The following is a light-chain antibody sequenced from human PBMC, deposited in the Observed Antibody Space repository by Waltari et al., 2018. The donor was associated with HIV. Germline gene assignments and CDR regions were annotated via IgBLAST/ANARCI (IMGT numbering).Light chain of an antibody. CDR2: GDS. J-gene: IGLJ2*01. Sequence: QSVLTQPPSVSGAPGQRVTISCTGSSSNIGAGFGVHWYQQLPGTAPKLLIYGDSKRPSGVPDRFSGSKSGTSASLAITGLQSEDEADYYGQSDDSSLSTAVVFGGGTKLTVL. CDR3: QSDDSSLSTAVV. V-gene: IGLV1-40*01. CDR1: SSNIGAGFG.